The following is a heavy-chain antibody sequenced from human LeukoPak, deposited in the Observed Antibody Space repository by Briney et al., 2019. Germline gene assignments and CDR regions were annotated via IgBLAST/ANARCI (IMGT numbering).Heavy chain of an antibody. CDR3: ARGAGILWFGEQYH. CDR1: GFTVSSNY. J-gene: IGHJ5*02. V-gene: IGHV3-66*01. D-gene: IGHD3-10*01. CDR2: IYSGGST. Sequence: GGSLRLSCAASGFTVSSNYMSWVRQAPGKGLEWVSVIYSGGSTYYADSVKGRFTISRDNSKNTLYLQMNSLRAEDTAVYYCARGAGILWFGEQYHWGQGTLVTVSS.